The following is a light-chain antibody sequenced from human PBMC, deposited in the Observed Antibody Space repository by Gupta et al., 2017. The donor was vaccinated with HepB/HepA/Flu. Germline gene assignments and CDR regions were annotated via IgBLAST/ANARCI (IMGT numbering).Light chain of an antibody. CDR1: SSNIGSNN. J-gene: IGLJ2*01. CDR3: AVWDDSLNGLI. Sequence: QSVLTQPPSASGAPGQRVTISCSGSSSNIGSNNVNWYQQLPGTAPKLVIYSNNQRPSGVPDRFSGSTSGTSASLAISGLQSEDEADYHCAVWDDSLNGLIFGGGTKLTVL. V-gene: IGLV1-44*01. CDR2: SNN.